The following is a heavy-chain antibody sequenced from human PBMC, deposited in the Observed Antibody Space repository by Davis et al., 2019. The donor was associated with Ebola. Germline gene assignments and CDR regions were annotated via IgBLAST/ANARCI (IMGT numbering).Heavy chain of an antibody. Sequence: GESLKISCAASGFTFSNYRMHWVRQAPGTGLVWVSRIKNDGSSTTYADSVQGRFTISRDNAKNTLYLQMNSLRAEDTAVYYCARGRGGTDSYYYYGMDVWGQGTTVTVSS. CDR2: IKNDGSST. CDR1: GFTFSNYR. D-gene: IGHD1-1*01. CDR3: ARGRGGTDSYYYYGMDV. J-gene: IGHJ6*02. V-gene: IGHV3-74*01.